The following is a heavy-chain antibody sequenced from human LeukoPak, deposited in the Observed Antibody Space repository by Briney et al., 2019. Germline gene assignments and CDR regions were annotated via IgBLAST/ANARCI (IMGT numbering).Heavy chain of an antibody. D-gene: IGHD6-13*01. CDR2: ISSNSITI. J-gene: IGHJ4*02. CDR1: GFTFSSYS. CDR3: ARGYSALDY. Sequence: PGGSLRLSCAASGFTFSSYSVNWVRQAPGKGLEWVSYISSNSITIYYADSVKGRFTISRDSAKNSLYLQMNSLRDEDTALYYCARGYSALDYWGQGTLVTVSS. V-gene: IGHV3-48*02.